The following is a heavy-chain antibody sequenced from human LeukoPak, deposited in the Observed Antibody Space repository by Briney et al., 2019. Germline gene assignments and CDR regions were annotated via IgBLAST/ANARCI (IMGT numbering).Heavy chain of an antibody. V-gene: IGHV4-39*01. J-gene: IGHJ6*03. CDR1: GGSISSSSHY. Sequence: PSETLSLTCTVSGGSISSSSHYWGWIRQPPGKGLEWIGSIYYSGSTYYNPSLKSRVTISVDTSKNQFSLKLSSVTAADTAVYYCARHPRGAARPGYYYYYYMDVWGKGTTVTVSS. D-gene: IGHD6-6*01. CDR2: IYYSGST. CDR3: ARHPRGAARPGYYYYYYMDV.